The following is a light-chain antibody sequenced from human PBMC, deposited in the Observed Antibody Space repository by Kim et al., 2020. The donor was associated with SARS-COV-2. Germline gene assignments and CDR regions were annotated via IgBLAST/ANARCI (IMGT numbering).Light chain of an antibody. CDR2: GKN. J-gene: IGLJ3*02. Sequence: SSELTQDPAGSVALGQTVRITCQGDSLRSYYASWXQQKPGQAPVLVIYGKNNRPSGIPDRFSGSSSGNTASLTITGAQAEDEADYYCNSRDSSGNLWVFG. CDR3: NSRDSSGNLWV. CDR1: SLRSYY. V-gene: IGLV3-19*01.